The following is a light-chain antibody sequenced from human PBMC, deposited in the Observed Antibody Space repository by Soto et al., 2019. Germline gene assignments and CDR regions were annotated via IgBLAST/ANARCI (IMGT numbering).Light chain of an antibody. J-gene: IGKJ1*01. CDR2: KAS. Sequence: DIQMTQSPSTLSGSVGERVTITCRASQTISSWLAWYQQKPGKAPKLLIYKASTLKSGVPSRFSGSGSGTEFTLTISSLQPEDFATYYCVQHYNYPPTFGQGTKVDIK. V-gene: IGKV1-5*03. CDR3: VQHYNYPPT. CDR1: QTISSW.